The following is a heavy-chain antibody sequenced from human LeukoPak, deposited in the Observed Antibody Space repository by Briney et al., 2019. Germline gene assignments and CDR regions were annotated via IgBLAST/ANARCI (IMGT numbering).Heavy chain of an antibody. CDR1: GYTFTSYG. V-gene: IGHV1-18*01. J-gene: IGHJ4*02. CDR3: ARDYSSGWPNFDY. CDR2: ISTYNGNT. D-gene: IGHD6-19*01. Sequence: ASVKVSCKASGYTFTSYGISWVRQAPGQGLEWMGWISTYNGNTNYAQKVQGRVTMTTDTSTSTAYMELRCLRSDDTAVYYCARDYSSGWPNFDYWGQGTLVTVSS.